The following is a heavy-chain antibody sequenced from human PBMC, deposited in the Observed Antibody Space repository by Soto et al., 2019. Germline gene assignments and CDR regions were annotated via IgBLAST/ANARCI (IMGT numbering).Heavy chain of an antibody. CDR3: AIINCSGGSCYSNFDY. J-gene: IGHJ4*02. CDR1: GYTFTGYY. V-gene: IGHV1-2*04. CDR2: INPNSGGT. D-gene: IGHD2-15*01. Sequence: ASVKVSCKASGYTFTGYYMHWVRQAPGQGLEWMGWINPNSGGTNYAQKFQGWVTMTRDTSISTAYMELSRLRSDDTAVYYCAIINCSGGSCYSNFDYWGQGTLVTVPQ.